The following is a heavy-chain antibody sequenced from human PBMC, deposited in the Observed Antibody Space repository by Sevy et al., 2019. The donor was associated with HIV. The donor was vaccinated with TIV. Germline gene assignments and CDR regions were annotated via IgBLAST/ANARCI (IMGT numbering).Heavy chain of an antibody. CDR3: AREDGYCSGGSCVRDAFDI. CDR1: GGSISSYY. D-gene: IGHD2-15*01. CDR2: IYYSGST. Sequence: SETLSLTCTVSGGSISSYYWSWIRQPPGKGLEWIGYIYYSGSTNYNPSLKSRVTISVDTSKNQCSLKLSSVTAADTAVYYCAREDGYCSGGSCVRDAFDIWGQGTMVTVS. J-gene: IGHJ3*02. V-gene: IGHV4-59*01.